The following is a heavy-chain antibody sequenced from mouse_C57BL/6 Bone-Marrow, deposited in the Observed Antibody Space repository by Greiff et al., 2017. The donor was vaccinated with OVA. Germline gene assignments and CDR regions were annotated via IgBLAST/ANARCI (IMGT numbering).Heavy chain of an antibody. V-gene: IGHV1-82*01. CDR1: GYAFSSSW. CDR2: IYPGDGDT. CDR3: ARSKGWRGFDY. Sequence: VQLQQSGPELVKPGASVKISCKASGYAFSSSWMNWVKQRPGKGLEWIGRIYPGDGDTNYNGKFKGKATLTADKSSSTAYMQLSSLTSEDSAVYFCARSKGWRGFDYWGQGTTLTVSS. J-gene: IGHJ2*01.